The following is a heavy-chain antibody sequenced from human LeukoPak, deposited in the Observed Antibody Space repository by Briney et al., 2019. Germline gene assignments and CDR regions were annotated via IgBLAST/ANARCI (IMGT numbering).Heavy chain of an antibody. CDR2: ISSRGTTL. J-gene: IGHJ3*02. V-gene: IGHV3-48*03. CDR1: GFTFSNYE. CDR3: VRERGYSPDI. D-gene: IGHD5-12*01. Sequence: PGGSLRLSRAASGFTFSNYEMLRVRQAPGKGLEWVSYISSRGTTLDYADSVKGRFTISRDNAKNSLNLQMNSLRAEDTAVYYCVRERGYSPDIWGQGTMVTVSS.